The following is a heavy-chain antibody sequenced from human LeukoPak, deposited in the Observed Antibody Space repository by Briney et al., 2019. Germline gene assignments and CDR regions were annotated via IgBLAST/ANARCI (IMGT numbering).Heavy chain of an antibody. CDR1: GYTFTGYY. J-gene: IGHJ4*02. D-gene: IGHD6-13*01. CDR3: ARDSSSWIYYFDY. Sequence: ASVKVSCKASGYTFTGYYMHWVRQAPGQRLEWMGWINAGNGNTKYSQKFQGRVTITRDTSASTAYMELSSLRSEDAAVYYCARDSSSWIYYFDYWGQGTLVTVSS. CDR2: INAGNGNT. V-gene: IGHV1-3*01.